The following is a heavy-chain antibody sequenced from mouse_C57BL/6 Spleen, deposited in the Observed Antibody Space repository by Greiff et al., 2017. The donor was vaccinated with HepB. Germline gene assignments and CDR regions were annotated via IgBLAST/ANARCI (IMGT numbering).Heavy chain of an antibody. CDR2: ISSGGSYT. CDR1: GFTFSSYG. J-gene: IGHJ2*01. CDR3: ARHPLNYYGSSYVLFDY. Sequence: EVKLQESGGDLVKPGGSLKLSCAASGFTFSSYGMSWVRQTPDKRLEWVATISSGGSYTYYPDSVKGRFTISRDNAKNTLYLQMSSLKSEDTAMYYCARHPLNYYGSSYVLFDYWGQGTTLTVSS. V-gene: IGHV5-6*01. D-gene: IGHD1-1*01.